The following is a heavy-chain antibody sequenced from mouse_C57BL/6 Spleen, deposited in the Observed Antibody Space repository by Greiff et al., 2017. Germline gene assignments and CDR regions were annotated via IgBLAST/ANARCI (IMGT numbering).Heavy chain of an antibody. D-gene: IGHD2-4*01. V-gene: IGHV1-81*01. CDR3: ARRRHYDYDGKEFDY. CDR1: GYTFTSYG. CDR2: IYPRSGNT. J-gene: IGHJ2*01. Sequence: QVQLQHSGAELARPGASVKLSCKASGYTFTSYGISWVKQRTGQGLEWIGEIYPRSGNTYYNKKFKGKATLTADKSSSTAYMELRSLTSEDSAVYFCARRRHYDYDGKEFDYWGQGTTLTVSS.